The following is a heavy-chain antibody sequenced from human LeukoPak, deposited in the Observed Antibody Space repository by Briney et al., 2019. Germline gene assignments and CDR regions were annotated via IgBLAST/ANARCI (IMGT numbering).Heavy chain of an antibody. CDR2: IYYSGST. J-gene: IGHJ4*02. V-gene: IGHV4-59*01. D-gene: IGHD6-13*01. Sequence: PSETLSLTCTVSGGSISSYYWSWIRQPPGKGLEWIGYIYYSGSTNYNPSLKSQVTISVNTSKNQFSLKLSSVTAADTAVYYCARDYSSSWWTFDYWGQGTLVTVSS. CDR3: ARDYSSSWWTFDY. CDR1: GGSISSYY.